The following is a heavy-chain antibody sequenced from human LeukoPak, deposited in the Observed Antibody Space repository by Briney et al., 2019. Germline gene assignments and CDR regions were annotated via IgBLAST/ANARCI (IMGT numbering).Heavy chain of an antibody. D-gene: IGHD5-24*01. CDR2: IYYSGST. CDR3: ASIGMATISCDY. V-gene: IGHV4-39*07. Sequence: SETLSLTCTVSGGSISSSSYYWGWIRQPPGKGLVWIGSIYYSGSTYNNPSLKSRVTISVDTSKNQFSLKLSSVTAADTAVYYCASIGMATISCDYWGQGTLVTVSS. CDR1: GGSISSSSYY. J-gene: IGHJ4*02.